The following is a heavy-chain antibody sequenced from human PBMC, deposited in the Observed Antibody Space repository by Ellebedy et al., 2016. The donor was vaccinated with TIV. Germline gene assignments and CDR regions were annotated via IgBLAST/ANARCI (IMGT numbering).Heavy chain of an antibody. Sequence: ASVKVSCKASGYTFTSYDINWVRQATGQGLEWMGWMNPNSGNTGYAQKFQGRVTMTRNTSISTAYMELSSLRSEDTAVYYCATLPRYDILTGYYRAPDYWGQGTLVTVSS. CDR2: MNPNSGNT. D-gene: IGHD3-9*01. CDR3: ATLPRYDILTGYYRAPDY. V-gene: IGHV1-8*01. J-gene: IGHJ4*02. CDR1: GYTFTSYD.